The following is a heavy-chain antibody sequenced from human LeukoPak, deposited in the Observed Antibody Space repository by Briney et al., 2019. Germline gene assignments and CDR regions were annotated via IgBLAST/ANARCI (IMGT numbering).Heavy chain of an antibody. V-gene: IGHV3-7*01. CDR3: ARDLFAAAAGTKD. Sequence: GGSLRLSCAASGFTFSSYWMSWVRQAPGKGLEWVANIKEDGSGKYYVDSVKGRFTISRDNAKNSLYLQMNSLRAEDTAVYYCARDLFAAAAGTKDWGQGTLVTVSS. D-gene: IGHD6-13*01. J-gene: IGHJ4*02. CDR2: IKEDGSGK. CDR1: GFTFSSYW.